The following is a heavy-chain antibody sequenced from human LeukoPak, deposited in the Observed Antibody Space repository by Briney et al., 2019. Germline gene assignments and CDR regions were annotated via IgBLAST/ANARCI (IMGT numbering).Heavy chain of an antibody. Sequence: ASVNVSCKASGYAFTSYYMHWVRQAPGQGLEWMGIINPSGGSTGYAEKFQGRVTMTRDTSTSTVYMELSSLTSEDTAVYYCARDGGGSYSFVDYWGQGTLVTVSS. V-gene: IGHV1-46*01. CDR2: INPSGGST. CDR3: ARDGGGSYSFVDY. CDR1: GYAFTSYY. D-gene: IGHD1-26*01. J-gene: IGHJ4*02.